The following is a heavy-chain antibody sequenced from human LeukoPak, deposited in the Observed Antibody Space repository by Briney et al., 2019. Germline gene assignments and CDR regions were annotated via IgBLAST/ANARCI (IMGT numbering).Heavy chain of an antibody. D-gene: IGHD6-19*01. CDR2: ISHSGSN. V-gene: IGHV4-34*01. J-gene: IGHJ6*02. CDR1: GGSFSVYY. CDR3: ARPGGYSSGWYPRDLYYYYYGMDV. Sequence: SETLSLTCAGYGGSFSVYYWSWIRHPQGTGLDWIGEISHSGSNTQNVSLKSRVTISVDTSKNQFSLKLSSVTAADTAVYYCARPGGYSSGWYPRDLYYYYYGMDVWGQGTTVTVSS.